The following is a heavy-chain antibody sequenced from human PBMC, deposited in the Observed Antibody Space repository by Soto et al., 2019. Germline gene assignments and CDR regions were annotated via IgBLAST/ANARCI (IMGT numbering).Heavy chain of an antibody. CDR1: GFTFGADW. V-gene: IGHV3-7*03. CDR3: TRDLHTSGSAPISEY. CDR2: INRGGYDR. J-gene: IGHJ4*02. Sequence: EVQLVESGGGLVQPGGSLRLSCAGSGFTFGADWMSWVRQAPGKGLEWVANINRGGYDRYYVDSVKGRFTISRDNAKNSLYLQMNSLRAEDTAVYYCTRDLHTSGSAPISEYWGQGTLVTVSS. D-gene: IGHD3-22*01.